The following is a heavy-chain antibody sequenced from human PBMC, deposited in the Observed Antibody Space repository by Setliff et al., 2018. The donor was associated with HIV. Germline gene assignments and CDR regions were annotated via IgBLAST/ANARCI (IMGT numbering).Heavy chain of an antibody. D-gene: IGHD3-22*01. CDR3: TRPQYFYDIGGSDY. V-gene: IGHV1-8*02. CDR1: GYTFTTYY. Sequence: ASVKVSCKASGYTFTTYYIHWVRQAPGRGLEWMAWMNPSTGEIGYAQKFQGRLTMTRDSSITTAFMELRGLRIEDTAVYYCTRPQYFYDIGGSDYWGQGTLVTVSS. J-gene: IGHJ4*02. CDR2: MNPSTGEI.